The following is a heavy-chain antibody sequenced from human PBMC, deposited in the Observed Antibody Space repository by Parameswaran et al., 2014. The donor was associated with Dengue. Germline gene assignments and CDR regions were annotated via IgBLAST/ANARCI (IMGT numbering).Heavy chain of an antibody. Sequence: AISSARWIRQPPGRDWSGLGISITWEHQLQPSLKSRVTISVDTSKNQFSLKLSSVTAADTAVYYCARPNWKGGYYYMDVWGQGTTVTVSS. J-gene: IGHJ6*03. CDR3: ARPNWKGGYYYMDV. CDR1: AISSA. V-gene: IGHV4-59*08. CDR2: SITWEH. D-gene: IGHD1-1*01.